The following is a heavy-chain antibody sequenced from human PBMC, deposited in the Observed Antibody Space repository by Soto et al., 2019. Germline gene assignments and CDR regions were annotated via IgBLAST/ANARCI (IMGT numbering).Heavy chain of an antibody. J-gene: IGHJ4*02. CDR1: GFTFSSSS. CDR3: ARCSGGYCPQGIDF. Sequence: GGSLRLSCAASGFTFSSSSLNWVRQAPGKGLEWVSSITSSSLYIYYADSVKGRFTISRDNAKNSLYLQMNSLRVEDTAVYYCARCSGGYCPQGIDFWGQGTLVTVSS. CDR2: ITSSSLYI. V-gene: IGHV3-21*01. D-gene: IGHD2-15*01.